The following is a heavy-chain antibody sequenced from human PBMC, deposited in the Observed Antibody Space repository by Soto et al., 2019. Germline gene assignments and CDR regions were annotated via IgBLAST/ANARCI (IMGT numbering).Heavy chain of an antibody. J-gene: IGHJ6*02. V-gene: IGHV3-23*01. Sequence: GGSLRLSCAASGFTFSSYAMSWVRQAPGKGLEWVSAISGSGGSTYYADSVKGRFTISRDNSKNTLYLQMNSLRAEDTAVYYWVKGDSRSDYAGMEVWGQGTTATVSS. CDR1: GFTFSSYA. D-gene: IGHD6-6*01. CDR2: ISGSGGST. CDR3: VKGDSRSDYAGMEV.